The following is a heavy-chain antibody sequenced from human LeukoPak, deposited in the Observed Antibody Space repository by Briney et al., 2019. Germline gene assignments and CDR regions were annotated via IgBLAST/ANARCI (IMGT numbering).Heavy chain of an antibody. CDR1: GFTVGTNF. D-gene: IGHD4-17*01. J-gene: IGHJ4*02. V-gene: IGHV3-53*01. CDR2: LYSGGGT. CDR3: VRVSANDYGDSRHLDY. Sequence: GGSLRLSCAASGFTVGTNFMSWVRQAPGKGLEWVSVLYSGGGTYYGDSVKGRFTISRDNSKNTLYLQINSLRAEDTAVYYCVRVSANDYGDSRHLDYWGQGTLVTVSS.